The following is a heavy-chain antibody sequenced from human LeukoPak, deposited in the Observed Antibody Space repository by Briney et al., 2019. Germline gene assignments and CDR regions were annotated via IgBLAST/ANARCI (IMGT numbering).Heavy chain of an antibody. CDR3: AKQGGSASYYNSWFDP. V-gene: IGHV3-23*01. CDR2: ISGSGGST. CDR1: GFTFSSYA. Sequence: GGSLRLSCAASGFTFSSYAMSWVRQAPGKGLEWVSAISGSGGSTYYADSVKGRFTISRDNSKNTLYLQMNSLRAEDTAVYYCAKQGGSASYYNSWFDPWGQGTLVTVSS. J-gene: IGHJ5*02. D-gene: IGHD3-10*01.